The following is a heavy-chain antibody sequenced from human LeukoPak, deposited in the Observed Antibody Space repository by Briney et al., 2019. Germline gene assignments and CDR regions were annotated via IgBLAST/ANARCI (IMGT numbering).Heavy chain of an antibody. CDR1: GFTFGDYA. CDR3: TRGLAQLELDGFDY. V-gene: IGHV3-49*03. CDR2: IRSKAYGGTT. Sequence: GRTLRLSCTASGFTFGDYAMSWFRQAPGKGLEWVGFIRSKAYGGTTEYAASVKGRFTISRDDSKSIAYLQMNSLKTEDTAVYYCTRGLAQLELDGFDYWGQGTLVTVSS. D-gene: IGHD1-1*01. J-gene: IGHJ4*02.